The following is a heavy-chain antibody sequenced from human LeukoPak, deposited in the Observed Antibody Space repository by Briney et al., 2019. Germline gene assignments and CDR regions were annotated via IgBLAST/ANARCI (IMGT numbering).Heavy chain of an antibody. CDR3: AREWARSAGTDY. D-gene: IGHD6-13*01. V-gene: IGHV3-30*03. J-gene: IGHJ4*02. CDR1: GFTFSSYG. CDR2: ISYDGNKK. Sequence: GGSLRLSCAASGFTFSSYGMHWVRQAPGKGLEWVAVISYDGNKKFYADSVKGRFTISRDNSKNTLYLQMNSLRAEDAAVYYCAREWARSAGTDYWGQGTLVTVSS.